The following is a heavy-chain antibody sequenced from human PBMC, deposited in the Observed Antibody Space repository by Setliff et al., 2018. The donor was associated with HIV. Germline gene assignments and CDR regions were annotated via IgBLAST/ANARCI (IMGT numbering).Heavy chain of an antibody. J-gene: IGHJ4*02. D-gene: IGHD3-9*01. CDR3: AKTIGRYFDIFDN. Sequence: SETLSLTCSVSGGSISSYYWSWIRQPPGKEMEFIGYTYISGSTNYSPSFESRVTISVDTSKNQFSLKLSSVTAADTAVYYCAKTIGRYFDIFDNWGQGTLVTVSS. CDR1: GGSISSYY. CDR2: TYISGST. V-gene: IGHV4-4*09.